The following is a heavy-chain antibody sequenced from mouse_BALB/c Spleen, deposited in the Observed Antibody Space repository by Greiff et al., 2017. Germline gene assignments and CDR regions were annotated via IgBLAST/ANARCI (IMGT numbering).Heavy chain of an antibody. V-gene: IGHV1-5*01. J-gene: IGHJ4*01. CDR3: TRQLGLRGYYAMDY. D-gene: IGHD3-1*01. CDR1: GYTFTSYW. CDR2: IYPGNSDT. Sequence: EVQLQQSGTVLARPGASVKMSCKASGYTFTSYWMHWVKQRPGQGLEWIGAIYPGNSDTSYNQKFKGKAKLTAVTSTSTAYMELSSLTNEDSAVYYCTRQLGLRGYYAMDYWGQGTSVTVSS.